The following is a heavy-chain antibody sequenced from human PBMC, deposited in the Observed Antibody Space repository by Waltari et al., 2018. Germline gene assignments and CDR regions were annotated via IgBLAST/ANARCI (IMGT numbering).Heavy chain of an antibody. CDR3: ARARVAAAGSYFDY. V-gene: IGHV4-39*02. Sequence: QLQLQESGPGLVKPSETLSLTCTVSGGSISSSSYYWGWIRQPPGKGLEWIGSIYYSGSTYYNPSLKSRFTISRDNAKNSLYLQMNSLRAEDTAVYYCARARVAAAGSYFDYWGQGTLVTVSS. CDR1: GGSISSSSYY. CDR2: IYYSGST. J-gene: IGHJ4*02. D-gene: IGHD6-13*01.